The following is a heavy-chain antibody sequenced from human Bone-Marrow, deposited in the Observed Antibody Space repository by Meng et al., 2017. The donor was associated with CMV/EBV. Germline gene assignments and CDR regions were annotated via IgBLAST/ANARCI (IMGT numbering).Heavy chain of an antibody. J-gene: IGHJ6*02. D-gene: IGHD3-3*01. CDR1: GFTFDDYG. CDR3: AKSSYDGDFWSGYYYYYYGMDV. CDR2: IYSGGSST. Sequence: GESLKISCAASGFTFDDYGMSWVRQAPGKGLEWVSVIYSGGSSTYYADSVKGRFTISRDNSKNTLYLQMNSLRAEDTAVYYCAKSSYDGDFWSGYYYYYYGMDVWGQGTTVTVSS. V-gene: IGHV3-23*03.